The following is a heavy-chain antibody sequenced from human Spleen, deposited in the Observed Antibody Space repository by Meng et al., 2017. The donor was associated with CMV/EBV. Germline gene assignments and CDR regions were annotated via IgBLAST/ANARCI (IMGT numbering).Heavy chain of an antibody. D-gene: IGHD2-2*01. Sequence: GGSLRLSCAASGFTFSSYSMNWVRQAPGKGLEWVSSISSSSSYIYYADSVKGRFTISRDNAKNSLYLQMNSLRAEDTAVYYCARGDATSSINYYYYGMDVWGQGTTVTVSS. CDR2: ISSSSSYI. CDR1: GFTFSSYS. V-gene: IGHV3-21*04. J-gene: IGHJ6*02. CDR3: ARGDATSSINYYYYGMDV.